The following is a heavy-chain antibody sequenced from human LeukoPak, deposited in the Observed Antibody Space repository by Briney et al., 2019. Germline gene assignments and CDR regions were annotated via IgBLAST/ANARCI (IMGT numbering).Heavy chain of an antibody. CDR1: GGSISSSSYY. D-gene: IGHD3-10*01. CDR3: ARVYGSGSYYNGYYYYYMDV. Sequence: PSETLSLTCTFSGGSISSSSYYWGWIRQPPGKGLEWIGSIYYSGSTYYNPSLKSRVTISVDTSKNQFSLKLSSVTAADTAVYYCARVYGSGSYYNGYYYYYMDVWGKGTTVTVSS. V-gene: IGHV4-39*01. J-gene: IGHJ6*03. CDR2: IYYSGST.